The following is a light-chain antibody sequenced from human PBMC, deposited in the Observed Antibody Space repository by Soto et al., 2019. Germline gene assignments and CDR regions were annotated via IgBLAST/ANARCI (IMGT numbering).Light chain of an antibody. V-gene: IGKV3-20*01. CDR1: QSVSSY. J-gene: IGKJ1*01. Sequence: ELVLTQSPATLSLSPGERATLSCRASQSVSSYLAWYQQKPGQAPRLLIYGASNRATGIPDRFSGSGSGTDFTLTISRLEPEDFAVYYCQQYGSSLTFGQGTKVDI. CDR2: GAS. CDR3: QQYGSSLT.